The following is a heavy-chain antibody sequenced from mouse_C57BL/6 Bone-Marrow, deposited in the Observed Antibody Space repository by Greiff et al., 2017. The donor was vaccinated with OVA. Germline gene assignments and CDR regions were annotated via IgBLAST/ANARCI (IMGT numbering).Heavy chain of an antibody. D-gene: IGHD1-1*01. V-gene: IGHV1-72*01. Sequence: QVQLQQPGAELVKPGASVKLSCKASGYTFTSYWMHWVKQRPGRGLEWIGRIDPNSGGTKYNEKFKSKATLTVDKHSSTAYMQLSSLTSEDSAVYYCARSRGHYYGSIFDYWGQGTTLTVSS. CDR2: IDPNSGGT. CDR1: GYTFTSYW. CDR3: ARSRGHYYGSIFDY. J-gene: IGHJ2*01.